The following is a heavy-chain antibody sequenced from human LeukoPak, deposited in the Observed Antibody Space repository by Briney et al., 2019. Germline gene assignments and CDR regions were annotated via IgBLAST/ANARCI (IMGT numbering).Heavy chain of an antibody. Sequence: GSLGLSCAASGFTFSSYGMDWVRPAPGKGVGGGGFIRYDGSNKYYADSVKGRFTISRDNSKNTLYLQMNSLRAEDTAVYYCAKDTYYDILTGQEDDGFDIWGQGTMVTVSS. CDR1: GFTFSSYG. CDR2: IRYDGSNK. V-gene: IGHV3-30*02. CDR3: AKDTYYDILTGQEDDGFDI. J-gene: IGHJ3*02. D-gene: IGHD3-9*01.